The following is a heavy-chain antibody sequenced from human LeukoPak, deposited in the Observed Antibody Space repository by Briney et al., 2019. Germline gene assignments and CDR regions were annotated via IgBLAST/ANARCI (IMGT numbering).Heavy chain of an antibody. D-gene: IGHD2-15*01. V-gene: IGHV4-4*07. Sequence: SETLSLTCTVSGVSISSYYWTWIRQSAGKGLEWIGRIYTSGSTYYNPSLKSRVSMSVDTSKNQFSLKLSSVTAADTAVYYCARQGEGGGSCFNCRGIDYWGQGTLVTVSS. J-gene: IGHJ4*02. CDR2: IYTSGST. CDR3: ARQGEGGGSCFNCRGIDY. CDR1: GVSISSYY.